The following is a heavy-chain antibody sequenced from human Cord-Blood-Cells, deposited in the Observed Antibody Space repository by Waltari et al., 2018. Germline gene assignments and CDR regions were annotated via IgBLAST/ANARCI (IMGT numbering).Heavy chain of an antibody. J-gene: IGHJ4*02. CDR1: GGSFSGSY. Sequence: QVQLQQWGAGLLKPSETLSLTCAVYGGSFSGSYWSWIRQPPGKGLEWIGEINQSGSTNYNPSLKSRVTISVDTSKNQFSLKLSSVTAADTAVYYCARAIGYCSSTSCYARHVFDYWGQGTLVTVSS. CDR2: INQSGST. CDR3: ARAIGYCSSTSCYARHVFDY. D-gene: IGHD2-2*01. V-gene: IGHV4-34*01.